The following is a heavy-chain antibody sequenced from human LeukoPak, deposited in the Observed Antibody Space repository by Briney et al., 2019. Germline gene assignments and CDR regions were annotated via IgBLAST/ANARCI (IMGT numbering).Heavy chain of an antibody. CDR2: IYSGGST. V-gene: IGHV3-66*01. CDR3: ARDPQLAWYFDL. Sequence: GRSLRLSCAASGFTVSSNYMSWVRQAPGKGLEWVSIIYSGGSTYYADSVKGRLTISRDNSKNTLYLQMNSLRAGDTAVYYCARDPQLAWYFDLWGRGTLVTVSS. CDR1: GFTVSSNY. D-gene: IGHD6-13*01. J-gene: IGHJ2*01.